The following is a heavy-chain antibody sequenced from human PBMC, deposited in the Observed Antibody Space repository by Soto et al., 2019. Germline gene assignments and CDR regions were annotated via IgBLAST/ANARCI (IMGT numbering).Heavy chain of an antibody. CDR2: IFSNDEK. CDR3: AHRGGSWPLWYFDY. Sequence: SGPTLVNPTETLTLTCTVSGFSLSNARMGVSWIRQPPGKALEWLAHIFSNDEKSYSTSLKSRLTISKNTSKSQVVLTMTNMDPVDTATYYCAHRGGSWPLWYFDYWGQGTLVTVSS. J-gene: IGHJ4*02. V-gene: IGHV2-26*01. D-gene: IGHD6-13*01. CDR1: GFSLSNARMG.